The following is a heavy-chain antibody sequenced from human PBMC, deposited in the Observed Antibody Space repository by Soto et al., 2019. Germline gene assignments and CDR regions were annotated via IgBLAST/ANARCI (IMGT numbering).Heavy chain of an antibody. J-gene: IGHJ6*02. V-gene: IGHV4-39*01. CDR2: IYYSGST. D-gene: IGHD6-6*01. Sequence: PSETLSLTCTVSGGSISSSSYYWGWIRQPPGKGLEWIGSIYYSGSTYYNPSLKSRVTISVDTSKNQFSLKLSSVTAADTAVYYCATSSSGVNYYYGMDVWGQGTTVTV. CDR3: ATSSSGVNYYYGMDV. CDR1: GGSISSSSYY.